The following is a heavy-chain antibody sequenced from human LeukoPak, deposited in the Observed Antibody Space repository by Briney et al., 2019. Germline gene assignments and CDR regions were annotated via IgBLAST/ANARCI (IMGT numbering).Heavy chain of an antibody. CDR3: ARDIDYYDSSGYSAPHDAFDI. CDR2: IYYSGST. D-gene: IGHD3-22*01. CDR1: GGSISSSSYY. V-gene: IGHV4-39*07. J-gene: IGHJ3*02. Sequence: SETLSLTCTVSGGSISSSSYYWGWIRQPPGKGLEWIVSIYYSGSTNHNPSLKSRVTISVDTSKNQFSLKLSSVTAADTAVYYCARDIDYYDSSGYSAPHDAFDIWGQGTMVTVSS.